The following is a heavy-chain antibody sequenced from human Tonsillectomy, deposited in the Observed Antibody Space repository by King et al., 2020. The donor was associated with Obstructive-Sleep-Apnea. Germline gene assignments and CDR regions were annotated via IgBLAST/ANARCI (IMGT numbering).Heavy chain of an antibody. J-gene: IGHJ4*02. CDR2: IFHSGRT. CDR3: ARESRYDFWRGEDFAY. CDR1: NYSISSGFF. D-gene: IGHD3-3*01. Sequence: VQLQESGPGLVKPSETLSLTCTVSNYSISSGFFWGWVRPAPGKGLEVIATIFHSGRTDYNPSLQSRVPISVETSKNQFSLKLTSVTAADTAVYYCARESRYDFWRGEDFAYWGQGTLVTVSS. V-gene: IGHV4-38-2*02.